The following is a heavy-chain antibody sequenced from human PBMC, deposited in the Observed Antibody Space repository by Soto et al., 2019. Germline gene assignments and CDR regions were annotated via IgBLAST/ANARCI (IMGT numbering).Heavy chain of an antibody. D-gene: IGHD2-21*01. V-gene: IGHV2-5*02. CDR1: GFSLTTRGVG. J-gene: IGHJ5*02. CDR2: IYWDDDK. CDR3: AHIPNYSQYDWFDP. Sequence: QITLKESGPTLVKPTQTLTLTCTFSGFSLTTRGVGVGWIRQPPGKALECLALIYWDDDKRYSPSLQSRLSIPKATSKTQVVLTITNVDPVDTATYYCAHIPNYSQYDWFDPWGQGTLVSVSS.